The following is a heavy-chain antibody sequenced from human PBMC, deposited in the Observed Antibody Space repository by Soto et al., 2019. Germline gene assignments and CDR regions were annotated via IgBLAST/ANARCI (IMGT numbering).Heavy chain of an antibody. CDR2: ISYDGSNK. J-gene: IGHJ4*02. Sequence: GGSLRLSCAASGFTFSSYAMHWVRQAPGKGLEWVAVISYDGSNKYYADSVKGRFTISRDNSKNTLYLQMNSLRAEDTAVYYCATQGRDYWGQGTLVTVSS. V-gene: IGHV3-30-3*01. CDR1: GFTFSSYA. CDR3: ATQGRDY. D-gene: IGHD2-15*01.